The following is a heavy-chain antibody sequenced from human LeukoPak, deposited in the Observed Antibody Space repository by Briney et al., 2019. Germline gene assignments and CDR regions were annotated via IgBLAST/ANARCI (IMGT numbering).Heavy chain of an antibody. V-gene: IGHV4-30-4*01. CDR2: IFYSGSM. CDR3: ARQTTVISFNY. CDR1: GGSISSGDYY. D-gene: IGHD4-17*01. J-gene: IGHJ4*02. Sequence: SETLSLTCTVSGGSISSGDYYWTWIRQPPGKGLEWMGYIFYSGSMYYNPSLKSRLTISVDTSKNQFSLKLRSVTAADTAVYYCARQTTVISFNYWGRGALVTVSS.